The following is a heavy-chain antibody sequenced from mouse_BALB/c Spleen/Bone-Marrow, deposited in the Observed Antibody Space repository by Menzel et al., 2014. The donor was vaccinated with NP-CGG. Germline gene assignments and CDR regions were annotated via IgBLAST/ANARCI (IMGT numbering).Heavy chain of an antibody. Sequence: VQLQQSGAELVRPGASVKLSCKTSGYTFXSYWINWVKQRPGQGLEWIGNIYPSDNYTNYNQRFKDKATLTVDISSTTAYMQLSSPTSEDPAVYYCTRTYEYSDYWGQGTTLTVSS. J-gene: IGHJ2*01. CDR3: TRTYEYSDY. CDR2: IYPSDNYT. CDR1: GYTFXSYW. D-gene: IGHD2-3*01. V-gene: IGHV1-69*02.